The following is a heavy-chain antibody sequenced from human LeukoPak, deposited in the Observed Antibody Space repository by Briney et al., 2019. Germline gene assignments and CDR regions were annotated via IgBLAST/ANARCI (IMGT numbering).Heavy chain of an antibody. CDR1: GGSISSYY. Sequence: SETLSLTCTVSGGSISSYYWSWIRQPPGKGLEWIGYIYGSGYTNYNPSLKSRATMSIDTSKNHFSLNLTSVTAADTATYYCARETSLAGFASGLGFNYWGQGILVTVSS. J-gene: IGHJ4*02. V-gene: IGHV4-59*01. CDR2: IYGSGYT. CDR3: ARETSLAGFASGLGFNY. D-gene: IGHD6-19*01.